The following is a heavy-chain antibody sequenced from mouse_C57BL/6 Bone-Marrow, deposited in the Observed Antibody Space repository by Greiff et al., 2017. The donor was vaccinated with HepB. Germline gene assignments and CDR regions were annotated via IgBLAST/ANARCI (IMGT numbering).Heavy chain of an antibody. D-gene: IGHD1-1*01. J-gene: IGHJ2*01. CDR2: INPYNGDT. CDR3: ARGGYYGRY. CDR1: GYSFTGYF. Sequence: EVKLMESGPELVKPGDSVKISCKASGYSFTGYFMNWVMQSHGKSLEWIGRINPYNGDTFYNQKFKGKATLTVDKSSSTAHMGLRSLTSEDSAVYYCARGGYYGRYWGQGTTLTVSS. V-gene: IGHV1-20*01.